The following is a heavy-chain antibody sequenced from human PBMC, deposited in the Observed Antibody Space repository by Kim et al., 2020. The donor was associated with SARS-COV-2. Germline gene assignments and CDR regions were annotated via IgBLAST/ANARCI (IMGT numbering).Heavy chain of an antibody. CDR3: AKDHYDILTGYSRGIDY. V-gene: IGHV3-43D*03. D-gene: IGHD3-9*01. Sequence: GKGRFTNSRDNSKNSLYLQMNSLRAEDTALYYCAKDHYDILTGYSRGIDYWGQGTLVTVSS. J-gene: IGHJ4*02.